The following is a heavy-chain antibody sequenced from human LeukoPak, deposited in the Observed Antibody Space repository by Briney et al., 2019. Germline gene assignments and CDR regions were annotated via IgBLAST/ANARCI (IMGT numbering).Heavy chain of an antibody. J-gene: IGHJ4*02. CDR1: GFTFSSYW. V-gene: IGHV3-74*01. D-gene: IGHD3-10*01. Sequence: PGGSLTLSCAACGFTFSSYWMHGVRQAPGKEMVWVSRINSDGSSASYADSLKGRFTISRDNAKNTLYLQMNSLRAEDTAVYYCARGGIFDYWGQGTLVNVSS. CDR2: INSDGSSA. CDR3: ARGGIFDY.